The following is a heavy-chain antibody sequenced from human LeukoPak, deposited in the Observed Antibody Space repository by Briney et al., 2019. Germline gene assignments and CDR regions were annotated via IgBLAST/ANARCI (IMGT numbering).Heavy chain of an antibody. D-gene: IGHD3-10*01. CDR3: ARNEGGLLWFGESGY. CDR2: ISAYNGNT. J-gene: IGHJ4*02. V-gene: IGHV1-18*01. Sequence: ASVKVSCKASGGTFSSYAISWVRQAPGQGLEWMGWISAYNGNTNYAQKLQGRVTMTTDTSTSTAYMELRSLRSDDTAVYYCARNEGGLLWFGESGYWGQGTLVTVSS. CDR1: GGTFSSYA.